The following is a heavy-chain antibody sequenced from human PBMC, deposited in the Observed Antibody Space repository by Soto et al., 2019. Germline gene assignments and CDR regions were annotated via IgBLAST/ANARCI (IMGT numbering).Heavy chain of an antibody. V-gene: IGHV1-46*01. J-gene: IGHJ5*02. CDR3: ARVSRRREWLVKENWFDP. CDR1: GYTFTSYY. CDR2: INPSGGST. Sequence: ASVKVSCQASGYTFTSYYMHWVRQAPGQGLEWMGIINPSGGSTSYAQKFQGRVTMTRDTSTSTVYMELSSLRSEDTAVYYCARVSRRREWLVKENWFDPWGKGTLVTVSS. D-gene: IGHD6-19*01.